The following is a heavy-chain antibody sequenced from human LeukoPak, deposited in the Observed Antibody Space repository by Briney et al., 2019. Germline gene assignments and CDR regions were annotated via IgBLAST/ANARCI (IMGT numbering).Heavy chain of an antibody. J-gene: IGHJ5*02. CDR3: ARNRYYYGSGNYGVPNWFDP. Sequence: SETLSLTCSVSDDSITMYYWTWIRQPPGKGLEWIGSIFHTGSTYYNPSLKSRVTMSVDTSKNQFSLKLSSVTAADTAMYYCARNRYYYGSGNYGVPNWFDPWGQGTLVTVSS. CDR1: DDSITMYY. CDR2: IFHTGST. V-gene: IGHV4-38-2*02. D-gene: IGHD3-10*01.